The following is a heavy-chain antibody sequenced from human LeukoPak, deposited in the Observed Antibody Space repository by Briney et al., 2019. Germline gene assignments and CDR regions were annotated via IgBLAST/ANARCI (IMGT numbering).Heavy chain of an antibody. CDR2: ISSGSYYI. D-gene: IGHD3-22*01. V-gene: IGHV3-21*01. CDR1: GFTFSSYS. Sequence: GGSLRLSCAASGFTFSSYSMNWVRQAPGKGLEWVSSISSGSYYIYYADSVKGRFAISRDDAKNSLYLQMNSLRAEDTAVYYCARGYYGSSGYYTGWGQGTLVTVSS. CDR3: ARGYYGSSGYYTG. J-gene: IGHJ4*02.